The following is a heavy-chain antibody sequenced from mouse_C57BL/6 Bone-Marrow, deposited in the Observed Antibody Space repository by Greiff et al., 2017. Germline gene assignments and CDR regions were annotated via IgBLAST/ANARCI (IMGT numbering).Heavy chain of an antibody. V-gene: IGHV1-82*01. Sequence: QVQLQQSGPELVKPGASVKISCKASGYAFSSSWMNWVKQRPGTGLEWIGRIYPGDGDTNYNGKFKGKATLTADKSSSTAYMQLSSLTSEDSAVYFCARSPDYWGQGTTLTVSS. CDR1: GYAFSSSW. CDR2: IYPGDGDT. J-gene: IGHJ2*01. CDR3: ARSPDY.